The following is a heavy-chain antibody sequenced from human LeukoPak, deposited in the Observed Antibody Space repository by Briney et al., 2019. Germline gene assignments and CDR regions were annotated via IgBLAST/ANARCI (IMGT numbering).Heavy chain of an antibody. V-gene: IGHV3-23*01. CDR3: AMSSFGRAFGI. CDR1: GFTFSSYA. J-gene: IGHJ3*02. Sequence: GASLRLSCAASGFTFSSYAMSWVRQAPGKGLEWVSAISGSGGSTYYADSVKGRFTISRDNSKNTLYLQMNSLRAEDTAVYYCAMSSFGRAFGIWGQGTMVTVSS. D-gene: IGHD6-13*01. CDR2: ISGSGGST.